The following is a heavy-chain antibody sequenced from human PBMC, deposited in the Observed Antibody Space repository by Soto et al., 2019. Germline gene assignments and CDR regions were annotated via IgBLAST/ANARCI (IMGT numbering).Heavy chain of an antibody. D-gene: IGHD6-6*01. Sequence: GSLRPSLAAPGFTFRTYSMNWVRQAPGKGLEWVSSISSSSSYIYYADSVKGRFTISRDNAKNSLYLQMNSLRAEDTAVYYCARDPRIAARPLFDYWGQGTLVTVSS. CDR3: ARDPRIAARPLFDY. CDR2: ISSSSSYI. CDR1: GFTFRTYS. V-gene: IGHV3-21*01. J-gene: IGHJ4*02.